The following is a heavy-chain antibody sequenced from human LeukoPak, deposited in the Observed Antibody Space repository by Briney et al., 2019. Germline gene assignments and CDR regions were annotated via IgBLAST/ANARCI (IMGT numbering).Heavy chain of an antibody. J-gene: IGHJ4*02. D-gene: IGHD3-10*01. V-gene: IGHV1-69*13. Sequence: ASVTVSCKASGGTFSSYAISWVRQAPGQGLEWMGKIIPIFGTANYAQNFQGRVTITADESTSTTYMELSSLRSEDTAVYYCARDFGDGSGSYYRGCFDYWGQGTLVTVSS. CDR1: GGTFSSYA. CDR3: ARDFGDGSGSYYRGCFDY. CDR2: IIPIFGTA.